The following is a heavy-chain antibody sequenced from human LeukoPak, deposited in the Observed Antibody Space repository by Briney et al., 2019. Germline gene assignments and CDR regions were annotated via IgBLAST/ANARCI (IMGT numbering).Heavy chain of an antibody. V-gene: IGHV4-59*01. J-gene: IGHJ4*02. CDR3: AREATRKGFDY. D-gene: IGHD1-1*01. CDR1: GGSISSYY. Sequence: SETLSLTCTVSGGSISSYYWSWIRQPPGKGLEWIGYIYYSGSTNYNPSLKSRVTISVDTSKNQFSLKLSSVTAADTAVYYCAREATRKGFDYWGQGTLVTVSS. CDR2: IYYSGST.